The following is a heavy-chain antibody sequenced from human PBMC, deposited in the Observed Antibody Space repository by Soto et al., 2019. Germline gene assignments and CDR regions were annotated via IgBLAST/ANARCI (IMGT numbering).Heavy chain of an antibody. V-gene: IGHV5-10-1*01. CDR2: IDPSDSYT. D-gene: IGHD6-13*01. Sequence: GESLKISCKGSGYSFTSYWISWVRQMPGKGLEWMGRIDPSDSYTNYSPSFQGHVTISADKSISTAYLQWSSLKASDTAMYYCARHERGRRSRWYPAGMDVWGQGTTVTVSS. CDR1: GYSFTSYW. J-gene: IGHJ6*02. CDR3: ARHERGRRSRWYPAGMDV.